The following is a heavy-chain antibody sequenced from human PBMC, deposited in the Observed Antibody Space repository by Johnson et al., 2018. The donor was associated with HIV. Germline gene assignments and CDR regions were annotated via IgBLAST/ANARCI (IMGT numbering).Heavy chain of an antibody. J-gene: IGHJ3*02. V-gene: IGHV3-30-3*01. D-gene: IGHD6-19*01. CDR3: ARVLYRGAGPPDAFDI. CDR1: GFTFSSYA. CDR2: ISYDGSNN. Sequence: QVHLVESGGGVVQPGRSLRLSCAASGFTFSSYAMHWVRQAPGKGLEWVAVISYDGSNNYYADSVKGRFTISRDNSKNTLYLQMNSLRAEDTAVYYCARVLYRGAGPPDAFDIWGQGTMVTVSS.